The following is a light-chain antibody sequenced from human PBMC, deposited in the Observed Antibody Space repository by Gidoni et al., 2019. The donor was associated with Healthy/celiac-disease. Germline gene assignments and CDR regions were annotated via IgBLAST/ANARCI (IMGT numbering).Light chain of an antibody. CDR1: QSVSSY. CDR3: QQRSNWPLT. J-gene: IGKJ1*01. CDR2: DAS. Sequence: EIVLPQSPATLSLSPGARATLSCRASQSVSSYLAWYQQQPGQAPRLLIYDASNRATGIPARFSGSGSGTDFTLTISSLEPEDFAVYYCQQRSNWPLTFXQXTKVEIK. V-gene: IGKV3-11*01.